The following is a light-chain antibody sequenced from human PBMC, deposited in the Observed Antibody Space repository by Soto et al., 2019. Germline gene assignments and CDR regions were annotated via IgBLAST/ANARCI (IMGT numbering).Light chain of an antibody. V-gene: IGKV3-20*01. CDR2: RAS. CDR1: QSVNNNY. J-gene: IGKJ4*01. Sequence: IVLTQSPGTLSLSPGERATLSCRASQSVNNNYLAWYQQKHGQAPRLLVYRASTRATGIPDRFSGSGSGTGLTLTISRLEPEDFAVYYCQQYGRSLTFGGGTKVEIK. CDR3: QQYGRSLT.